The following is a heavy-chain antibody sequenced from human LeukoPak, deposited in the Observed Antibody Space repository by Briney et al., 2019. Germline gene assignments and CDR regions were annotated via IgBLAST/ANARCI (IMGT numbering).Heavy chain of an antibody. CDR3: AIDLGSSWSSYFDY. CDR1: GFTFSSYV. V-gene: IGHV3-48*03. CDR2: ISSSGSTI. Sequence: GGSLRLSCAASGFTFSSYVMNWVRQAPGKGLEWVSYISSSGSTIYYADSVKGRFTISRDNAKNSLYLQINSLRAEDTAVYYCAIDLGSSWSSYFDYWGQGTLVTVSS. J-gene: IGHJ4*02. D-gene: IGHD6-13*01.